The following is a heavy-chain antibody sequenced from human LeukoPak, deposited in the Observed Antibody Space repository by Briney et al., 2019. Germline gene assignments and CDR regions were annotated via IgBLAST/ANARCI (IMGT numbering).Heavy chain of an antibody. V-gene: IGHV4-59*08. CDR1: GGSLSSYY. CDR2: IYYSGST. Sequence: SETLSLTCTVSGGSLSSYYWSWIRQPPGKGLEWIGYIYYSGSTNYNPSLKSRGTISVDTSKNQFSLKLSSVTAADTAVYYCARQLSYYYDSSGYYGYYFDYWGQGTLVTVSS. J-gene: IGHJ4*02. CDR3: ARQLSYYYDSSGYYGYYFDY. D-gene: IGHD3-22*01.